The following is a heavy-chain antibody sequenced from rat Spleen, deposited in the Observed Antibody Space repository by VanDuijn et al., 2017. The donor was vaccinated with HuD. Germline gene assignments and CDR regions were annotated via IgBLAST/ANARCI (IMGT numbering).Heavy chain of an antibody. Sequence: EVQLVESGGGLVRPGMSMRLSCAASGFTFSNYDMAWVRQAPTKGLEWIASISTGADNTYYRDSVKGRFTVSRDDANNTHYLQMDSLRSEDTATYYCAIHGGLRNWFDSWGQGTLVTVSS. V-gene: IGHV5S13*01. J-gene: IGHJ3*01. D-gene: IGHD1-11*01. CDR3: AIHGGLRNWFDS. CDR2: ISTGADNT. CDR1: GFTFSNYD.